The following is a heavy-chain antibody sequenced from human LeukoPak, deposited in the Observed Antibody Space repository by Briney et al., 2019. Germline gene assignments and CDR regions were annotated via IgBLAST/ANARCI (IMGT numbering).Heavy chain of an antibody. CDR3: ARVVSGYSYGLVDY. V-gene: IGHV4-59*01. CDR2: IYYSGST. J-gene: IGHJ4*02. Sequence: SETLSLTCTVSGGSISSYYWSWIRQPPGKGLEWIGYIYYSGSTNYNPSLKSRVTISVDRSKNQFSLKLSSVTAADTAVYYCARVVSGYSYGLVDYWGQGTLVTVSS. D-gene: IGHD5-18*01. CDR1: GGSISSYY.